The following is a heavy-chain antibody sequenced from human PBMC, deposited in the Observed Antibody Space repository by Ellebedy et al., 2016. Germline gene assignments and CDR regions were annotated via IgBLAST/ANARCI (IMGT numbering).Heavy chain of an antibody. CDR3: ARDHRFDKNKSFDY. D-gene: IGHD1/OR15-1a*01. CDR2: ISEDGTQT. V-gene: IGHV3-30*03. CDR1: GFTFSSFA. J-gene: IGHJ4*02. Sequence: GGSLRLXXAASGFTFSSFAMHWVRQPPGKGLEWVALISEDGTQTHYADSVKGRFTISRDNSKKTLDLQMNSLRGEDTAIYYCARDHRFDKNKSFDYWGQGTLVTVSS.